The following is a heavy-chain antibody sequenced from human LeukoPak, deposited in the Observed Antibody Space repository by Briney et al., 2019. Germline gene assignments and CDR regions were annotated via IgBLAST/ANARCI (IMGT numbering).Heavy chain of an antibody. CDR2: IYSGGST. J-gene: IGHJ4*02. V-gene: IGHV3-53*01. CDR3: ARGAYYDSSGYSDY. CDR1: GFTFSSYW. Sequence: GSLRLSCAASGFTFSSYWMSWVRQAPGKGLEWVSVIYSGGSTYYADSVKGRFTISRDNSKNTLYLQMNSLRAEDTAVYYCARGAYYDSSGYSDYWGQGTLVTVSS. D-gene: IGHD3-22*01.